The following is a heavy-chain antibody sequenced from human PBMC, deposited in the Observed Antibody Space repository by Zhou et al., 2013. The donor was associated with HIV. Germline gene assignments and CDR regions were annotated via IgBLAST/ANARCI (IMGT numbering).Heavy chain of an antibody. J-gene: IGHJ4*02. D-gene: IGHD3-9*01. CDR2: ISGHNGDT. V-gene: IGHV1-18*04. CDR3: ATVFFDRSDY. Sequence: QVQLVQSGAEVKRPGASVKVSCKASGYTFTGYYMHWVRQAPGQGLEWMGWISGHNGDTKYAQKFQGRVTMTTDTPTSTAYMEVRSLRSDDTAVYYCATVFFDRSDYWGQGTLVTVSS. CDR1: GYTFTGYY.